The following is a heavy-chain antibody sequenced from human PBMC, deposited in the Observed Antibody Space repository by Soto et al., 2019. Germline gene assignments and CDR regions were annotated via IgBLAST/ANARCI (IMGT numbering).Heavy chain of an antibody. D-gene: IGHD3-10*01. J-gene: IGHJ4*02. Sequence: EVQLVESGGGLVQPGGSLRLSCAASGFTFSSYSMNWVRQAPGKGLEWVSYISSSSSTIYYADSVKGRFTISRDNAKNSLYLQMNSLRAEDTAVYYCARATMGMVRGAHFDYWGQGTLVTVSS. CDR2: ISSSSSTI. CDR1: GFTFSSYS. V-gene: IGHV3-48*01. CDR3: ARATMGMVRGAHFDY.